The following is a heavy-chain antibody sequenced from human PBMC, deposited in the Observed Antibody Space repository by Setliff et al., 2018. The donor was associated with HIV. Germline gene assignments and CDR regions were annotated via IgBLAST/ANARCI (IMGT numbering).Heavy chain of an antibody. V-gene: IGHV4-31*03. CDR2: IFYSGSA. J-gene: IGHJ4*02. Sequence: SETLSLTCNVSGASITSASYYWSWIRQHPGKGLEWIGYIFYSGSAYYSPSLKSRVSISMDTSNNSFSLRLTSLTAADTAMYYCAREGLWFGELSGAHDFWGQGALVTVSS. CDR1: GASITSASYY. D-gene: IGHD3-10*01. CDR3: AREGLWFGELSGAHDF.